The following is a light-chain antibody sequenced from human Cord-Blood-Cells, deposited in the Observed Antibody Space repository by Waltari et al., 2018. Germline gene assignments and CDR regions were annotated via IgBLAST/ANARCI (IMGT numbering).Light chain of an antibody. CDR3: QQYNSYPYT. Sequence: DIQITHSTYPMSESVGDRVSLSSRASQGISNYLAWFQQKPGKAPKSLMYAASSLQSGVPSKFSGSGSGTDFTLTISSLQPEDFATYYCQQYNSYPYTFGQGTKLEIK. J-gene: IGKJ2*01. V-gene: IGKV1-16*02. CDR1: QGISNY. CDR2: AAS.